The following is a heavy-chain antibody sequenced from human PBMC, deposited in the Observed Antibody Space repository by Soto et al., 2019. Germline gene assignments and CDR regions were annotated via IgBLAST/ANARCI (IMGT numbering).Heavy chain of an antibody. Sequence: SETLSLTCTVSGGSISSGGYYWSWIRQHPGKGLEWIGYIYYSGSTYYNPSLKSRVTISVDTSKNQFSLKLSSVTAADTAVYYCARAPPGTYGSGSYSDYYFDYWGQGTLVTVSS. CDR1: GGSISSGGYY. CDR2: IYYSGST. CDR3: ARAPPGTYGSGSYSDYYFDY. D-gene: IGHD3-10*01. V-gene: IGHV4-31*03. J-gene: IGHJ4*02.